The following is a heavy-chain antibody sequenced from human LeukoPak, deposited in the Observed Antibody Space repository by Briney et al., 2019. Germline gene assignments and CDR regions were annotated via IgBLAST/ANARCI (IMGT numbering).Heavy chain of an antibody. D-gene: IGHD4-23*01. V-gene: IGHV3-48*03. J-gene: IGHJ3*02. Sequence: PGGSLRLSCAASGFTFSSYEMNWVRQAPGKGLEWVSYISSSGSTIYYADSVKGRFTISRDNAKNSLYLQMNSLRAEDTAVYYCVRCHDYGGNSDAFDIWGQGTMVTVSS. CDR1: GFTFSSYE. CDR3: VRCHDYGGNSDAFDI. CDR2: ISSSGSTI.